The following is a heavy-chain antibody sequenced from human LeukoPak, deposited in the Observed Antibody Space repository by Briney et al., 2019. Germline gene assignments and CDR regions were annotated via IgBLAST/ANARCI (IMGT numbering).Heavy chain of an antibody. CDR3: ARGGYYYDSSGYYHFDY. J-gene: IGHJ4*02. CDR1: GGTFSSYA. V-gene: IGHV1-69*05. CDR2: IIPIFGTA. D-gene: IGHD3-22*01. Sequence: SVKVSCKASGGTFSSYAISWVRQAPGQGLEWMGGIIPIFGTANYAQKFQGRVTITTDESTSTAYMELSSLRSEDTAVYYCARGGYYYDSSGYYHFDYWGQGTLVTVSS.